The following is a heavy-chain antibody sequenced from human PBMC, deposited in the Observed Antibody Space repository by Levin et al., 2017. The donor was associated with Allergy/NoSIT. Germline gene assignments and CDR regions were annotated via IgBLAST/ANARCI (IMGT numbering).Heavy chain of an antibody. CDR3: AKDSGTIFGVVLDYFDY. Sequence: GESLKISCAASGFTFSSYAMSWVRQAPGKGLEWVPAISGSGGSTYYADSVKGRFTISRDNSKNTLYLQMNSLRAEDTAVYYCAKDSGTIFGVVLDYFDYWGQGTLVTVSS. J-gene: IGHJ4*02. CDR2: ISGSGGST. CDR1: GFTFSSYA. D-gene: IGHD3-3*01. V-gene: IGHV3-23*01.